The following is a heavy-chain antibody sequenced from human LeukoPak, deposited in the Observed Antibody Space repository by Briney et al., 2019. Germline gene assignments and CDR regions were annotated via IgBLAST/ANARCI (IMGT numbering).Heavy chain of an antibody. CDR2: IRSDGSST. D-gene: IGHD4-17*01. V-gene: IGHV3-74*01. J-gene: IGHJ4*02. CDR3: ARHGGDNYGALEY. Sequence: GGSLRLSCAASGFTFSSYWMQWVRQAPGKGLVWVSRIRSDGSSTSYADSVKGRFSISRDNAKNTLYLQMNSLIAEDTAVYCCARHGGDNYGALEYWGQGTLVTVSS. CDR1: GFTFSSYW.